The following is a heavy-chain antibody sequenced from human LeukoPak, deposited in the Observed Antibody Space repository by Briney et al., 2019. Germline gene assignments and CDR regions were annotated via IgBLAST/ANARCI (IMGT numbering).Heavy chain of an antibody. V-gene: IGHV1-69*06. CDR2: IIPIFGTA. D-gene: IGHD3-10*01. Sequence: SVKVSCKASGGTFSSYAISWVRQAPGQGLEWMGGIIPIFGTANYAQKFQGRVTITADKSTSTAYMELSSLRFEDTAVYYCARDSEHYYGLGNYYKYYYYMDVWGKGTTVTISS. CDR1: GGTFSSYA. CDR3: ARDSEHYYGLGNYYKYYYYMDV. J-gene: IGHJ6*03.